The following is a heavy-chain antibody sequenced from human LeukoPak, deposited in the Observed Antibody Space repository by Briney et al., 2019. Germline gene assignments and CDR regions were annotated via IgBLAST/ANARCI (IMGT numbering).Heavy chain of an antibody. D-gene: IGHD4-23*01. J-gene: IGHJ3*02. Sequence: SETLSLTCTVSGGSISSGGYYWSWIRQHPGKGLEWIGYIYYSGSTYYNPSLKSRVTTSVDTSKNQFSLKLSSVTAADTAVYYCARSGGNSYWPLPFDIWGQGTMVTVSS. CDR1: GGSISSGGYY. CDR2: IYYSGST. CDR3: ARSGGNSYWPLPFDI. V-gene: IGHV4-31*03.